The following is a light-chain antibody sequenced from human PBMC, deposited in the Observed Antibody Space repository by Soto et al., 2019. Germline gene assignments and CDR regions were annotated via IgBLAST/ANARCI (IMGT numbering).Light chain of an antibody. J-gene: IGKJ4*01. CDR1: QYIGRY. CDR3: QQCGIAPFT. CDR2: AAS. Sequence: DIQMTQSRSSLSASVGRRLTISCRAGQYIGRYLNWYQQKPGKVPKLLIYAASTLQSGVPSRFSGSLSGTDFNLTISSLQTEDVATYDCQQCGIAPFTFGGGTKVDIK. V-gene: IGKV1-27*01.